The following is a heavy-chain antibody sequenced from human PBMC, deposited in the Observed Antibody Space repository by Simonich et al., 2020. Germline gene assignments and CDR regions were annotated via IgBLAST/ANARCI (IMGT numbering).Heavy chain of an antibody. CDR2: ISGSGGST. CDR1: GFTFSSYA. V-gene: IGHV3-23*01. Sequence: EVQLLESGGGLVQPGGSLRLSCAASGFTFSSYAMGWVRQAPGKGVGVVSAISGSGGSTYYADSVKGRFTISRDNSKNTLYLQMNSLRAEDTAVYYCAKDSSLVGATDWFDPWGQGTLVTVSS. J-gene: IGHJ5*02. CDR3: AKDSSLVGATDWFDP. D-gene: IGHD1-26*01.